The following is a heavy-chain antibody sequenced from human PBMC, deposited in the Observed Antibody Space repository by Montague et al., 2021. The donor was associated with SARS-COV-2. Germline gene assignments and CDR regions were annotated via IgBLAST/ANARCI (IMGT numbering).Heavy chain of an antibody. V-gene: IGHV4-39*01. Sequence: SETLSLTCTVSGGSISSSSYYWGWIRQPPGKGLEWIGSIYYSGSTYYNPSLKSRVTIAVDTSKDQSSLKLSSVTAADTAVYYCARPPGGLLWFGEFDYWGQGILVTVSS. CDR1: GGSISSSSYY. D-gene: IGHD3-10*01. CDR3: ARPPGGLLWFGEFDY. J-gene: IGHJ4*02. CDR2: IYYSGST.